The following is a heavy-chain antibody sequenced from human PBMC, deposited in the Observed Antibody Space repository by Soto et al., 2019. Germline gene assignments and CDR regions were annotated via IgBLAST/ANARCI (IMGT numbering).Heavy chain of an antibody. D-gene: IGHD2-15*01. Sequence: QVQLQESGPGVVKPSETLSLTCTVSGGSISPFYWSWVRQPPRKGLEWSVYVYYSGNTNNNPSLKSRVTTSADPSKSQVSLRLTSVTAADTAVYYCARVGGVAARTFDYWGQGTVVTVSS. CDR1: GGSISPFY. J-gene: IGHJ4*02. CDR2: VYYSGNT. V-gene: IGHV4-59*01. CDR3: ARVGGVAARTFDY.